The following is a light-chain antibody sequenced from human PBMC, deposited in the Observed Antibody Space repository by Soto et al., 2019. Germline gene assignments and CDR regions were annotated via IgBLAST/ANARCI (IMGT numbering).Light chain of an antibody. CDR1: SSNIGAGHD. V-gene: IGLV1-40*01. CDR3: TSYTSISTYV. Sequence: QSVLTQPPSVSGAPGQRVTISCTGSSSNIGAGHDVHWYQQLPGTAPKLLIYGNSNRPSGVPDRFSGSKSGTSASLAITGLQAEDEADYYCTSYTSISTYVFGTGTKATV. CDR2: GNS. J-gene: IGLJ1*01.